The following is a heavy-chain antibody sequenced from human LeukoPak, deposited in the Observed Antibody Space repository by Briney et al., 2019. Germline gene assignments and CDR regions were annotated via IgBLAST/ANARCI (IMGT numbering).Heavy chain of an antibody. CDR2: MNPETGGS. CDR3: ARLHRHRLPKSDY. D-gene: IGHD1-14*01. CDR1: GYIFIDYD. J-gene: IGHJ4*02. Sequence: ASVRVSCKTSGYIFIDYDINWVRQAPGQGLEWMGWMNPETGGSGYSHHFQGRITMTRDTSITTAYMELSNLTSEDTAVYYCARLHRHRLPKSDYWGQGTLVTVSS. V-gene: IGHV1-8*01.